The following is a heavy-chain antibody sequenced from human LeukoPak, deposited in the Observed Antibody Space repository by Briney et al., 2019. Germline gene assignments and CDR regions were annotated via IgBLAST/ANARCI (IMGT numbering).Heavy chain of an antibody. J-gene: IGHJ4*02. CDR2: ISSSSSYM. V-gene: IGHV3-21*01. CDR1: GFTFSTYG. CDR3: ARDTIAAAGTS. Sequence: GGSLRLSCAASGFTFSTYGMTWVRQAPGKGLEWVSSISSSSSYMYYADSVKGRFTITRDNAKNSLYLQMNSLRAEDTAVYYCARDTIAAAGTSWGQGTLVTVSS. D-gene: IGHD6-13*01.